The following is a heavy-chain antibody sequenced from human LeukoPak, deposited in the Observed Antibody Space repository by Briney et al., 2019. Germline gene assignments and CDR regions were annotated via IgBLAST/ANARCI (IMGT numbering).Heavy chain of an antibody. CDR3: ARGEYTAMVPFDY. V-gene: IGHV4-38-2*02. J-gene: IGHJ4*02. CDR2: IYHSGST. D-gene: IGHD5-18*01. Sequence: SETLSLTCTVSGYSISSGYYWGWIRQPPGKGLEWIGSIYHSGSTYYNPSLKSRVTISVDTSKNQFSLKLSSVTAADTAVYYCARGEYTAMVPFDYWGQGTLVTVSS. CDR1: GYSISSGYY.